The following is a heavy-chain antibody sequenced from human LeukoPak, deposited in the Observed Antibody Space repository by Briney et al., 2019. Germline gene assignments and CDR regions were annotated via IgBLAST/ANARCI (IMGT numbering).Heavy chain of an antibody. Sequence: PGGSLRLSCAASGFTFSSYSMNWVRQAPGKGLEWVSSISSSSSHKYYADSVKGRFTISRDNAKNSLYLQMNSLRAEDTAVYYCARRYCSSTNCYAFEYWGQGTLVTVSS. V-gene: IGHV3-21*01. D-gene: IGHD2-2*01. CDR3: ARRYCSSTNCYAFEY. CDR2: ISSSSSHK. CDR1: GFTFSSYS. J-gene: IGHJ4*02.